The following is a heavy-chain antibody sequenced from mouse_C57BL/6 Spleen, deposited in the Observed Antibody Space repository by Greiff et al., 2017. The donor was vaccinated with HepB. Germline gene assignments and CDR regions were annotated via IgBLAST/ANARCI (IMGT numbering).Heavy chain of an antibody. V-gene: IGHV1-7*01. CDR1: GYTFTSYW. D-gene: IGHD3-2*02. J-gene: IGHJ3*01. CDR2: INPSSGYT. Sequence: VQLQQSGAELAKPGASVKLSCKASGYTFTSYWMHWVKQRPGQGLEWIGYINPSSGYTKYNQKFKDKATLTADKSSSTAYMQLSSLTYEDSAVYYCARSCQTAQDWFAYWGQGTLVTVSA. CDR3: ARSCQTAQDWFAY.